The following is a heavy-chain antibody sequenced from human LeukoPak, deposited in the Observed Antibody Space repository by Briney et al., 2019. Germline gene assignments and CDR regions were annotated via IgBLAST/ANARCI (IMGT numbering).Heavy chain of an antibody. D-gene: IGHD6-19*01. V-gene: IGHV3-30*18. CDR3: AKWGGWYGDY. CDR2: ISYDGSNK. Sequence: PGRSLRLSCAASGFKFADYAMHWVRQAPGKGLEWVAVISYDGSNKYYADSVKGRFTISRDNSKNTLYLQMNSLRAEDTAVYYCAKWGGWYGDYWGQGTLVTVSS. J-gene: IGHJ4*02. CDR1: GFKFADYA.